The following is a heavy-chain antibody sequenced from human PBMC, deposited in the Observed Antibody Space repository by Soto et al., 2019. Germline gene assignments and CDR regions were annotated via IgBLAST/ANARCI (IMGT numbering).Heavy chain of an antibody. CDR2: ISAYNGNT. CDR3: ARGRYCSSTSCPGRAFDI. CDR1: GYTFTSYG. J-gene: IGHJ3*02. V-gene: IGHV1-18*01. D-gene: IGHD2-2*01. Sequence: ASVKVSCKASGYTFTSYGISWVRQAPGQGLEWMGWISAYNGNTNYAQKLQGRVTMTTDTSTSTAYMERRSLRSDDTAVYYCARGRYCSSTSCPGRAFDIWGQGTMVTVSS.